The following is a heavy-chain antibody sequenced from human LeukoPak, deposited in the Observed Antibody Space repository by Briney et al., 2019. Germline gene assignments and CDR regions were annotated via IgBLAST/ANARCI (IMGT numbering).Heavy chain of an antibody. Sequence: GRSLRLSCAASGFTFSSYAMHWVRQAPGKGLEWVAVISYDGSNKYYADSVKGRFTISRDNSKNTLYLQMNSLRAEDTAVYYCARMEQWLEYDGYYFDYWGQGTLVSVSS. CDR3: ARMEQWLEYDGYYFDY. CDR1: GFTFSSYA. V-gene: IGHV3-30*04. J-gene: IGHJ4*02. CDR2: ISYDGSNK. D-gene: IGHD6-19*01.